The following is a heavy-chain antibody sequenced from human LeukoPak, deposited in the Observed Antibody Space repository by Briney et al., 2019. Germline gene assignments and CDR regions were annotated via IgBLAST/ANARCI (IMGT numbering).Heavy chain of an antibody. J-gene: IGHJ4*02. D-gene: IGHD6-19*01. CDR2: MYYSGST. Sequence: SETLSLTCSVSGGSISSSRYYWGWIRQPPGKGLEWIGGMYYSGSTYYNPSLKSRVTISIDTSKNQFSLKLSSVTAADTAVYYCARVEGQWLVSYDWGQGTLVTVSS. CDR3: ARVEGQWLVSYD. V-gene: IGHV4-39*07. CDR1: GGSISSSRYY.